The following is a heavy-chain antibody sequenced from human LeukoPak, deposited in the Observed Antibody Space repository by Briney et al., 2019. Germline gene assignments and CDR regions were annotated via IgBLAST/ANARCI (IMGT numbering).Heavy chain of an antibody. D-gene: IGHD5-18*01. Sequence: PSKTLSLTCTVPGGSISRYHWNWIRQPPGKGLEWIGSIHYSGNSNSNPSLKSRLTISLDTSKNQFSLNLSSVTAADTAVYYCAGDSFGYTYGYAGRNWFDPWGQGTLVTVSS. CDR3: AGDSFGYTYGYAGRNWFDP. CDR2: IHYSGNS. CDR1: GGSISRYH. J-gene: IGHJ5*02. V-gene: IGHV4-59*01.